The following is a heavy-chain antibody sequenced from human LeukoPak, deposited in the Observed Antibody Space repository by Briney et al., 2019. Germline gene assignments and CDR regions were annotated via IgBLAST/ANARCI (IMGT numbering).Heavy chain of an antibody. J-gene: IGHJ4*02. CDR3: ARLDSSGYYEGWADY. V-gene: IGHV4-30-2*01. Sequence: SQILSLTCAVSGGSISSGGYSWSWIRQPPGKGLEWIGYIYHSGSTYYNPSLKSRVTISVDRSKNQFSLKLSSVTAADTAVYYCARLDSSGYYEGWADYWGQGTLVTVSS. D-gene: IGHD3-22*01. CDR2: IYHSGST. CDR1: GGSISSGGYS.